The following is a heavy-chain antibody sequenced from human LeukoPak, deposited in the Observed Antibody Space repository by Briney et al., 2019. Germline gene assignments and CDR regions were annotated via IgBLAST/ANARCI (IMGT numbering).Heavy chain of an antibody. CDR3: AKQGPARIPIVVVTAMAH. CDR2: ISGSGGST. D-gene: IGHD2-21*02. J-gene: IGHJ4*02. Sequence: PGGSLRLSCAASGFTFSSYAMSWVRQAPGKGLEWVSAISGSGGSTYYADSVKGRFTISRDNSKNTLHLQMNSLRAEDTAVYYCAKQGPARIPIVVVTAMAHWGQGTLVTVSS. V-gene: IGHV3-23*01. CDR1: GFTFSSYA.